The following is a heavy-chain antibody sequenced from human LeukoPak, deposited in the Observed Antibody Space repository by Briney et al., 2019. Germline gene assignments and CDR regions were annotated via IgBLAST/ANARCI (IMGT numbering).Heavy chain of an antibody. Sequence: APVKVSCKVSGYTLTELSMHWVRQAPGKGLEWMGGFDPEDGETIYAQKFQGRDTMTRNTSISTAYMELSSLRSEDTAVYYCARGTSLYSGYDYAYYYYYYMDVWGKGTTVTISS. V-gene: IGHV1-24*01. J-gene: IGHJ6*03. CDR1: GYTLTELS. CDR3: ARGTSLYSGYDYAYYYYYYMDV. D-gene: IGHD5-12*01. CDR2: FDPEDGET.